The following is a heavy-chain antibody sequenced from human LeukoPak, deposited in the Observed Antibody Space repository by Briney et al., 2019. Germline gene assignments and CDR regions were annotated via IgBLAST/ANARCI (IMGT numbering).Heavy chain of an antibody. Sequence: ASVKVSCKASGYTFTSYGISWVRQAPGQGLEWMGWINAYNGNTNYAQKLQGRVTMTTDTSTSTAYMELRSLRSDDTAVYYCARDALLARSIVGATLGPPGDYWGQGTLVTVSS. V-gene: IGHV1-18*01. CDR1: GYTFTSYG. CDR3: ARDALLARSIVGATLGPPGDY. CDR2: INAYNGNT. D-gene: IGHD1-26*01. J-gene: IGHJ4*02.